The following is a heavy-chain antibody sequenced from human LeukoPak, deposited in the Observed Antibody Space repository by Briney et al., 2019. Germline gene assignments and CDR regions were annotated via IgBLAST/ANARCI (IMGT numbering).Heavy chain of an antibody. V-gene: IGHV1-69*06. CDR1: GGTFSSSV. CDR2: IIPIFGTA. CDR3: AMGVGAPEDLAVAADFDY. D-gene: IGHD6-19*01. J-gene: IGHJ4*02. Sequence: SVKFSCKASGGTFSSSVINWVRQAPGQGLEWMGGIIPIFGTANYAQKFQGRVTITADKSTSTAYMELSSLRSEDTAVYYCAMGVGAPEDLAVAADFDYWGQGTLVTVSS.